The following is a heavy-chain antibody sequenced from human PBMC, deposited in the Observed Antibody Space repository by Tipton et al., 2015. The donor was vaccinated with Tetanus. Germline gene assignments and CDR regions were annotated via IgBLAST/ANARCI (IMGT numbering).Heavy chain of an antibody. Sequence: SLRLSCAASGLTFSSYDMHWVRQATGKGLEWVSAIGTAGDTYYPGSVRGRFTTSRENAKNSLYLQMNSLRAGDTAVYYCARSLGDAFDIWGQGTMVTVSS. CDR2: IGTAGDT. J-gene: IGHJ3*02. V-gene: IGHV3-13*01. D-gene: IGHD7-27*01. CDR1: GLTFSSYD. CDR3: ARSLGDAFDI.